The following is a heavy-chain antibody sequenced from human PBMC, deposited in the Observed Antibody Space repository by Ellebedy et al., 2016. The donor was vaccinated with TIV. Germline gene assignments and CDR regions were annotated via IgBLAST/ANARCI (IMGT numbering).Heavy chain of an antibody. CDR3: TTVYRYNYDSV. D-gene: IGHD5-18*01. Sequence: GESLKISCAASGFTSSNAWMNWVRQAPGKGLEWVGRIKSKTDGGAADYAAPVKGRFTISRDDSKNTLYLQMNSLKTEDTAVYFCTTVYRYNYDSVWGQGTLVTVSS. V-gene: IGHV3-15*01. CDR2: IKSKTDGGAA. CDR1: GFTSSNAW. J-gene: IGHJ4*02.